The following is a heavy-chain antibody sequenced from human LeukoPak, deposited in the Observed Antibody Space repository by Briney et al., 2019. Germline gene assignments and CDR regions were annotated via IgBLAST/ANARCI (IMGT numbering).Heavy chain of an antibody. CDR1: GYTCTSYD. Sequence: ASVKVSCKAAGYTCTSYDINWVRQAPGQGLEWMGWRKPNSGGTNYAQKFKGRATMTRDTSSSTAYMDLSRLTSDDRAVYYCARAGVWDYNDSSGYHNGAVDIRGQGTMVTVSP. CDR3: ARAGVWDYNDSSGYHNGAVDI. V-gene: IGHV1-2*02. J-gene: IGHJ3*02. D-gene: IGHD3-22*01. CDR2: RKPNSGGT.